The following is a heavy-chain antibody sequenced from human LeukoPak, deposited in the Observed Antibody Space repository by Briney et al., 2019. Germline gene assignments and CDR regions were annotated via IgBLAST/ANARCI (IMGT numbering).Heavy chain of an antibody. V-gene: IGHV3-7*01. CDR1: GFTFSSYW. CDR2: IKQDGSEK. J-gene: IGHJ6*02. CDR3: ARDFHYYDSSGPNNYGMDV. Sequence: HPGGSLRLSCTASGFTFSSYWMSWVRQAPGKGLEWVANIKQDGSEKDYVDSVKGRFTISRDNAKNSLYLQMNSLRAEDTAVYYCARDFHYYDSSGPNNYGMDVWGQGTTVTVSS. D-gene: IGHD3-22*01.